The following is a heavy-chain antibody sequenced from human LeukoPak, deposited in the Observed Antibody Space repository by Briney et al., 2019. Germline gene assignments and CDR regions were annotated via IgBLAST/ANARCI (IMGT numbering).Heavy chain of an antibody. CDR1: GGSISSCY. CDR3: AREKRGDYDFWSGSSYYYYYMDV. CDR2: IYYSGGT. J-gene: IGHJ6*03. V-gene: IGHV4-59*01. Sequence: KPSGTLSLTCTVSGGSISSCYWSWIRQPPGKGLEWIGYIYYSGGTNYNPSLKSRVTISVDTSKNQFSLKLSSVTAADTAVYYCAREKRGDYDFWSGSSYYYYYMDVWGKGTTVTVSS. D-gene: IGHD3-3*01.